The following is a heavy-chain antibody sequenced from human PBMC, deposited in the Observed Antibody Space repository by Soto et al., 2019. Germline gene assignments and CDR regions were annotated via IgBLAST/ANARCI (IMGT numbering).Heavy chain of an antibody. CDR2: IYSGGST. Sequence: EVQLVESGGGLIQPGGSLRLSCAASGFTVSSNYMSWVRQPPGKGLEWVSVIYSGGSTYYADSVKGRFTISRDNSKNTLYLQMNSLRAEDTALYYCARDHVAVAGHPLDYYGMDVWGQGTTVTVSS. D-gene: IGHD6-19*01. J-gene: IGHJ6*02. CDR1: GFTVSSNY. V-gene: IGHV3-53*01. CDR3: ARDHVAVAGHPLDYYGMDV.